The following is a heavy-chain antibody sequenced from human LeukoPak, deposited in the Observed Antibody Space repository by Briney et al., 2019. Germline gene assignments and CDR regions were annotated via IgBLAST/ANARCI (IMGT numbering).Heavy chain of an antibody. CDR2: IYHSGST. D-gene: IGHD5-12*01. Sequence: SETLSLTCALYGGSFRGYSWSWIRQPPGKGLEWIGYIYHSGSTYHNPSLKSRVTISLDSSKNQFSLNLSSVTAADTALYYCARSPDSGYQFDYWGQGTLVTVSS. CDR1: GGSFRGYS. V-gene: IGHV4-30-2*01. J-gene: IGHJ4*02. CDR3: ARSPDSGYQFDY.